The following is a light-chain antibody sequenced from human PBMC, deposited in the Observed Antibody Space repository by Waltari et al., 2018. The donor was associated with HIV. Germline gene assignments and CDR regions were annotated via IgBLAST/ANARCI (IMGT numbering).Light chain of an antibody. CDR1: NSNVGNNY. J-gene: IGLJ3*02. CDR3: AAWDDSLSGRV. Sequence: QSVLTQPPSASGTPGQRVTISCSGSNSNVGNNYVSWYQHLPGTTPKLLIYRNNPRPSGDPDRCSGSKSGTSASLAISGLRSEDEADYYCAAWDDSLSGRVFGGGTKLTVL. V-gene: IGLV1-47*01. CDR2: RNN.